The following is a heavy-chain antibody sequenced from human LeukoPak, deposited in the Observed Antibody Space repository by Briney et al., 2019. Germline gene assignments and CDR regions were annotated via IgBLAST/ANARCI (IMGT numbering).Heavy chain of an antibody. Sequence: GASVKVSCKASGYTFTGYYMHWVRQAPGQGLEWMGRINPNSGGTNYAQKFQGRVTMTRDTSISTAYIELSRLRSDDTPVYYCARGLESINYSMDVWGKATTVTVSS. D-gene: IGHD1-1*01. CDR1: GYTFTGYY. CDR3: ARGLESINYSMDV. V-gene: IGHV1-2*06. CDR2: INPNSGGT. J-gene: IGHJ6*03.